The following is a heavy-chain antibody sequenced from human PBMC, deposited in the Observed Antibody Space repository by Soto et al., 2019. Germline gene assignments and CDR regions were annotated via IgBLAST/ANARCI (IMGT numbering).Heavy chain of an antibody. CDR1: RFTFSSYS. J-gene: IGHJ3*02. Sequence: GGSLILSCAPCRFTFSSYSMNWVIKAPWKGLEWVSYISSSSSTIYYADSVKCRFTISRDNAKNSLYLQMNSLRAEDTAVYYCRHFDGDAFDIWGQGTMVTVSS. CDR3: RHFDGDAFDI. CDR2: ISSSSSTI. D-gene: IGHD3-9*01. V-gene: IGHV3-48*01.